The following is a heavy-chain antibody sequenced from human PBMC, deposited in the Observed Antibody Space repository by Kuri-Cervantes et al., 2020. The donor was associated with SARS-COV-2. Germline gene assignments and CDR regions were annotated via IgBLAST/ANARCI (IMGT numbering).Heavy chain of an antibody. J-gene: IGHJ4*02. V-gene: IGHV4-38-2*01. CDR3: ARGVPGY. CDR1: RYSISSGYY. D-gene: IGHD6-6*01. Sequence: SETLSLTCAVSRYSISSGYYWGWIRQPPGKGLEWIGQINDSGATKYNPSLKSRVIVSMDKSKNQFSLKLSSVTAADTAVYYCARGVPGYWGQGSLVTVSS. CDR2: INDSGAT.